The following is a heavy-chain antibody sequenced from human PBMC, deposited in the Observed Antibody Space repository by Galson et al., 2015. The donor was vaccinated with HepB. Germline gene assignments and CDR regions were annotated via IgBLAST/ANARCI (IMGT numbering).Heavy chain of an antibody. Sequence: SLRLSCAVSGLIVNSNYMSWVRQAPGKGLEWVSVIYGGGTTNYADSVKGRFTISGDKSKNTLYLQMNSLRADDTAVFYCARGGDSGYDPRYDYMDVWGKGTTVTVSS. CDR3: ARGGDSGYDPRYDYMDV. V-gene: IGHV3-53*05. D-gene: IGHD5-12*01. CDR1: GLIVNSNY. CDR2: IYGGGTT. J-gene: IGHJ6*03.